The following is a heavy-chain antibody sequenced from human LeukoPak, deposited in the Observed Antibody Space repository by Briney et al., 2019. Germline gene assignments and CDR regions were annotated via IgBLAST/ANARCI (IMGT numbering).Heavy chain of an antibody. Sequence: HPGGSLRLSCAASGFTFSTFTMNWVRQAPGKGLEWVAVISYDGSNKYYADSVKGRFTISRDNSKNTLYLQMNSLRAEDTAVYYCARPGLHDYVWGSYRGTYYFDYWGQGTLVTVSS. V-gene: IGHV3-30*04. CDR2: ISYDGSNK. J-gene: IGHJ4*02. CDR1: GFTFSTFT. CDR3: ARPGLHDYVWGSYRGTYYFDY. D-gene: IGHD3-16*02.